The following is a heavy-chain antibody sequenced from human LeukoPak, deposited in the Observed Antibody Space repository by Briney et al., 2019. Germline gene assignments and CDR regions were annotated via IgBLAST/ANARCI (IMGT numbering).Heavy chain of an antibody. V-gene: IGHV4-34*01. CDR2: ISHSGST. D-gene: IGHD6-13*01. CDR1: GGSFSGYY. J-gene: IGHJ1*01. Sequence: SETLSLTCAVYGGSFSGYYWSWIRQPPGKGLEWIGEISHSGSTNYNPSLKSRVTISVDTSKNQFSLKLSSVTAADTAVYYCARERIAAAGIFSHWGQGTLVTVSS. CDR3: ARERIAAAGIFSH.